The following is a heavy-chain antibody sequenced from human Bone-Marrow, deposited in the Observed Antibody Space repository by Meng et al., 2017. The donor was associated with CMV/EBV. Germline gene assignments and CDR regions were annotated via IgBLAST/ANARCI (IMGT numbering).Heavy chain of an antibody. V-gene: IGHV4-39*07. CDR2: IYYTGST. Sequence: SETLSLTCTVSGGSISTTTYYWGWIRQPPGKGLEWIGNIYYTGSTYYNPSLKSRVTISVDTSKNQFSLKLSSVTAADTAVYYCARGQHTRYCSSTSCYLFSYYYYGMDVWGQGTTVTVSS. D-gene: IGHD2-2*01. CDR1: GGSISTTTYY. CDR3: ARGQHTRYCSSTSCYLFSYYYYGMDV. J-gene: IGHJ6*02.